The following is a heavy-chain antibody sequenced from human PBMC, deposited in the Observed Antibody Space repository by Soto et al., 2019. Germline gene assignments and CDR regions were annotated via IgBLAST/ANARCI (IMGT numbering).Heavy chain of an antibody. J-gene: IGHJ4*02. CDR1: GYTFTGYY. V-gene: IGHV1-2*02. Sequence: ASVKVSCKASGYTFTGYYMHWVRQAPEQGLEWMGWINPNSGGTNYAQKFQGRVTMTRDTSISTAYMELSRLRSDDTAVYYCARGLDCSSTSCNRGGNYWGQGTLVTVS. D-gene: IGHD2-2*01. CDR3: ARGLDCSSTSCNRGGNY. CDR2: INPNSGGT.